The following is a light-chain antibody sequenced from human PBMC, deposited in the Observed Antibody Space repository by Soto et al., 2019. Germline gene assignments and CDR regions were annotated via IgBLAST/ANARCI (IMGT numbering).Light chain of an antibody. CDR3: QQYGHSPRT. J-gene: IGKJ1*01. Sequence: EIVLTQSPGTLSLSPGERATLSCRASQSVADNYLAWYQQKPGQAPRLLIYAAFRRATGIPDTFSGSGSGTDFTLTITRLEPEDFALYYCQQYGHSPRTVGQGTRVEVK. CDR2: AAF. CDR1: QSVADNY. V-gene: IGKV3-20*01.